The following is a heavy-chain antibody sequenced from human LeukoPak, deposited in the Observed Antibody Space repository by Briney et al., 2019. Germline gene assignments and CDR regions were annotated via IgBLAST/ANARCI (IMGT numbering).Heavy chain of an antibody. V-gene: IGHV4-59*01. CDR2: IYYSGST. Sequence: SETLFLTCTVSGGSISSYYWSWIRQPPGKGLEWIGYIYYSGSTNYNPSLKSRVTISVDTSKNQFSLKLSSVTAADTAVYYCARGYYDFWSGPDYYYYYMDVWGKGTTVTVSS. CDR3: ARGYYDFWSGPDYYYYYMDV. D-gene: IGHD3-3*01. CDR1: GGSISSYY. J-gene: IGHJ6*03.